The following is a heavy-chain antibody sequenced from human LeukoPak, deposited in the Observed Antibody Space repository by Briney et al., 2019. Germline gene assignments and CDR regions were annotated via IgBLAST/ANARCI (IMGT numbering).Heavy chain of an antibody. D-gene: IGHD3-10*01. CDR2: INHSGST. Sequence: SETLPLTCAVYGGSFSGYYWSWIRQPPGKGLEWIGEINHSGSTNYNPSLKSRVTISVDTSKNQFSLKLSSVTAADTAVYYCARSTFITMVRGVIGYWGQGTLVTVSS. CDR1: GGSFSGYY. J-gene: IGHJ4*02. V-gene: IGHV4-34*01. CDR3: ARSTFITMVRGVIGY.